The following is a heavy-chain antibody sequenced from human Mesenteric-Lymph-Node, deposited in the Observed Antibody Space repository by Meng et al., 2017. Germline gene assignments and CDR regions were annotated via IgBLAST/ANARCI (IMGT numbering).Heavy chain of an antibody. V-gene: IGHV2-70*20. J-gene: IGHJ3*02. CDR3: ARMIGLLRFFSPDAFDI. Sequence: SGPTLVKPTQTLTLTCTFSGFSLSTSGMCVSWVRQPPGKALEWLALIDWDDDKYYSTSLKTRRTISKDTSKNQVVLTMTNMDPVDTATYYCARMIGLLRFFSPDAFDIWGQGTMVTVSS. CDR1: GFSLSTSGMC. D-gene: IGHD3-3*01. CDR2: IDWDDDK.